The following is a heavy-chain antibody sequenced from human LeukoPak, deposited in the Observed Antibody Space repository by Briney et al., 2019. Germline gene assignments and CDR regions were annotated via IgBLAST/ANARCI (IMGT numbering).Heavy chain of an antibody. CDR3: ARGRALFD. Sequence: SETLSLTCTVSGYSISSGYYWGWIRQPPGKGLEWIGEINHSGSTNYNPSLKSRVTISLDTSKNQFSLKLSSVTAADTAVYYCARGRALFDWGQGTLVTVSS. CDR2: INHSGST. CDR1: GYSISSGYY. V-gene: IGHV4-38-2*02. J-gene: IGHJ4*02.